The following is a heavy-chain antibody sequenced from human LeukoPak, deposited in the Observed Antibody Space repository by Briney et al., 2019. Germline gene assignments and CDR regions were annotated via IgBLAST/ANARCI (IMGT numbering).Heavy chain of an antibody. CDR2: INSDGSST. CDR1: GFTFSNYA. D-gene: IGHD6-19*01. V-gene: IGHV3-74*01. J-gene: IGHJ4*02. CDR3: ARTAKGLAPYDY. Sequence: GGSLRLSCAASGFTFSNYAMHWVRQAPGKGLVWVSRINSDGSSTSYADSVKGRFTISRDNAKNTLYLQMNSLRAEDTAVYYCARTAKGLAPYDYWGQGTLVTVSS.